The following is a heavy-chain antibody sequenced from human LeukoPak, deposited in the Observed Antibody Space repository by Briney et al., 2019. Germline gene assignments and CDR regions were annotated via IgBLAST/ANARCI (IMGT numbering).Heavy chain of an antibody. CDR2: IYHSGGT. CDR1: GGSLNGYY. J-gene: IGHJ4*02. V-gene: IGHV4-34*01. D-gene: IGHD3-10*01. CDR3: ARQDYYGSGSYYFDY. Sequence: SATLSLTCAVYGGSLNGYYWSWIRQPPGKGLEWIGEIYHSGGTTYNPSLKSRVTISVDTSKNQFSLKLFSVTAADTAVYYCARQDYYGSGSYYFDYWGQGTLVTVSS.